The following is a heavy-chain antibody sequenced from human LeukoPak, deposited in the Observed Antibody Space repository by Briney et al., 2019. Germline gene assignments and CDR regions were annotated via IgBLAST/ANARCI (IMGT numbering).Heavy chain of an antibody. J-gene: IGHJ4*02. CDR1: GFTFSSYW. V-gene: IGHV3-74*01. Sequence: PGGSLRLPCAASGFTFSSYWMHWVRQAPGKGLVWVSRINSDGSSTSYADSVKGRFTISRDNAKNTLYLQMNSLRAEDTAVYYCARVPVATIISGWGQGTLVTVSS. D-gene: IGHD5-24*01. CDR3: ARVPVATIISG. CDR2: INSDGSST.